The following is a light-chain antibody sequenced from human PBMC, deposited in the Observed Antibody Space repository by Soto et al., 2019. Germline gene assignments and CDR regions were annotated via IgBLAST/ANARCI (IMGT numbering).Light chain of an antibody. CDR1: QGISNY. Sequence: DIQMTQSPSSLSASVGDRVTITCRASQGISNYLAWYQQKPGKVPKLLIYAASTLQSGVPSRFSGSGSGTEFTLTINSLQSEDFVVYFCQQYNDWPTFGQGTKVDIK. V-gene: IGKV1-27*01. CDR3: QQYNDWPT. CDR2: AAS. J-gene: IGKJ1*01.